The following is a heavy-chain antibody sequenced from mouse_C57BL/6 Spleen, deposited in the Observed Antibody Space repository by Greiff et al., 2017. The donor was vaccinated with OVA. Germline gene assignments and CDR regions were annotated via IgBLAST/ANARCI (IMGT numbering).Heavy chain of an antibody. CDR1: GYTFTSYW. V-gene: IGHV1-64*01. Sequence: VQLQQPGAELVKPGASVKLSCKASGYTFTSYWMHWVKQRPGQGLEWIGMIHPNSGSTNYTEKFKSRATLTVDKSSSTAYLQLSSLTSEDSAVYYGARGVTYYGSSIDTGYAYWGKGTLVTVYA. CDR2: IHPNSGST. J-gene: IGHJ3*01. D-gene: IGHD1-1*01. CDR3: ARGVTYYGSSIDTGYAY.